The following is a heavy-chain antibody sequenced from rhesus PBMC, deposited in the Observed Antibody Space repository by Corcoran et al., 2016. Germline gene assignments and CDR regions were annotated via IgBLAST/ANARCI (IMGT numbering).Heavy chain of an antibody. Sequence: EVQLVESGGGLVQPGGSLRLSCAASGFTFSDYYMSWVRQAPGKGLDWVSTISSGSRYIYYADSVKGRVTSATDNAKISLSLQMNSLKTEDTAVDCWARVYGNYGLDAGGQGVVVTVSS. V-gene: IGHV3S16*01. CDR3: ARVYGNYGLDA. CDR1: GFTFSDYY. CDR2: ISSGSRYI. D-gene: IGHD4-35*01. J-gene: IGHJ6*01.